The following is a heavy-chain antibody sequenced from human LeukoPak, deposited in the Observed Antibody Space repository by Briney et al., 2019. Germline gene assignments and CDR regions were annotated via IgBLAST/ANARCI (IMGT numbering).Heavy chain of an antibody. CDR1: GGSISSYY. V-gene: IGHV4-59*01. Sequence: SETLSLTCTVSGGSISSYYWSWIRQPPGKGLEWIGYIYYSGSTNYNPSLKSRVTISVDTSKNQFSLKLSSVTAADTAVYYCARELAATGTNYYYYYMDVWGKGTTVTISS. CDR2: IYYSGST. CDR3: ARELAATGTNYYYYYMDV. D-gene: IGHD1/OR15-1a*01. J-gene: IGHJ6*03.